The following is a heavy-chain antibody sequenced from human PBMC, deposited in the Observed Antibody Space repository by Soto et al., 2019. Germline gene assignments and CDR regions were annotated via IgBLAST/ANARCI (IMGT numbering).Heavy chain of an antibody. CDR3: ARGPEQWLPQTWGHPFDY. CDR1: GDIFIGYY. V-gene: IGHV1-2*04. D-gene: IGHD6-19*01. Sequence: GASVKVSCKACGDIFIGYYIHWVRQAPGQGLEWMGWINPNSGGTNYAQKFQGWVTMTRDTSFSTAYMDLSRLKGDDTAIYYCARGPEQWLPQTWGHPFDYWGQGTLVTVSS. J-gene: IGHJ4*02. CDR2: INPNSGGT.